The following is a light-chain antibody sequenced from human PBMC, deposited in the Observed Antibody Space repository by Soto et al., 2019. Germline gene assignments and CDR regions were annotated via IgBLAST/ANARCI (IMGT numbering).Light chain of an antibody. CDR1: QSISTY. Sequence: DIQMTQSPSSLPASVGDRVTLTCRASQSISTYLNWYQQKPGKAPKRLMYAASSLQSWVPSRLTASESGTDFTHSISSLQPEDFATLFCQQRYTIPYTFGQRTKL. CDR3: QQRYTIPYT. V-gene: IGKV1-39*01. CDR2: AAS. J-gene: IGKJ2*01.